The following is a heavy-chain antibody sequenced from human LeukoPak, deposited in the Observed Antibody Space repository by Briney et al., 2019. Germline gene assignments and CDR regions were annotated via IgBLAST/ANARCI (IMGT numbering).Heavy chain of an antibody. V-gene: IGHV3-21*01. CDR3: ARTTALGYCSSTSCYSGDGY. Sequence: SLRLSCAASGFTFSSYSMNWVRQAPGKGLEWVSSISSSSSYIYYADSVKGRFTIYRDNAKKSMYLQMNSLRAEDTAVYYCARTTALGYCSSTSCYSGDGYWGQGTLVTVSS. CDR2: ISSSSSYI. D-gene: IGHD2-2*01. CDR1: GFTFSSYS. J-gene: IGHJ4*02.